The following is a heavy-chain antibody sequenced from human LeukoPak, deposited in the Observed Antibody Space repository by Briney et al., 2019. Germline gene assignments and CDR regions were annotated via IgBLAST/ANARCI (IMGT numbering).Heavy chain of an antibody. CDR3: ARARRDYDFWSGCRTEDYYYYYYMDV. Sequence: GGSLRLSCAASGFTFSSYSMNWVRQAPGKGLEWVSSISSSSSYIYYADSVKGRFTISRDNVKNSLYLQMNSLRAEDTAVYYCARARRDYDFWSGCRTEDYYYYYYMDVWGKGTTVTVSS. V-gene: IGHV3-21*01. D-gene: IGHD3-3*01. CDR2: ISSSSSYI. J-gene: IGHJ6*03. CDR1: GFTFSSYS.